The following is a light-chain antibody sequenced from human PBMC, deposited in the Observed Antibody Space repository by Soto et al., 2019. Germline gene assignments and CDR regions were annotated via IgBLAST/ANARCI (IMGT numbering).Light chain of an antibody. Sequence: DIQMTQSPSTLSASVGDRVTITCRASQNIDHWLAWYQQKPGKAPNLLIYKASTLESGVPSRFSGKESGTEXXXXXXXLQPDDFATYYCQQYKSYSLYSFGQGTKLES. J-gene: IGKJ2*03. CDR2: KAS. CDR3: QQYKSYSLYS. V-gene: IGKV1-5*03. CDR1: QNIDHW.